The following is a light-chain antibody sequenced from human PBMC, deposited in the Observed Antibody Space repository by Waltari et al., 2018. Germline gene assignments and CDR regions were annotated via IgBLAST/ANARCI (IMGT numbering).Light chain of an antibody. Sequence: EIVLPQSPATLSVSPGETANLSCRASQNVNSSLAWYQQRPGQAPRLLISGASTRATGVPARFSGSESGTEFTLTISSLQSEDFAVYYCHQYNNWPLTFGGGTKVEV. CDR2: GAS. CDR3: HQYNNWPLT. CDR1: QNVNSS. J-gene: IGKJ4*01. V-gene: IGKV3D-15*01.